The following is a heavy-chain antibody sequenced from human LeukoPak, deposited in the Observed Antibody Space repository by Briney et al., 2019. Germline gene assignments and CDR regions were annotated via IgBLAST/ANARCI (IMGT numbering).Heavy chain of an antibody. CDR1: GSSISITYY. V-gene: IGHV4-38-2*02. CDR3: ARDSGYDQGLHYFDY. CDR2: IFHSGST. J-gene: IGHJ4*02. D-gene: IGHD5-12*01. Sequence: SETLSLTCSVSGSSISITYYWGWIRQPPGKGLEWIGSIFHSGSTYYNPSLKSRVTISVDTSKNQFSLKLSSVTAADTAVYYCARDSGYDQGLHYFDYWGQGTLVTVSS.